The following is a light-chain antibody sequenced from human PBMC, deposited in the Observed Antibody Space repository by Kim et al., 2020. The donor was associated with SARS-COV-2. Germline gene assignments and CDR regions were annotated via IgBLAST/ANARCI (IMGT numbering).Light chain of an antibody. J-gene: IGLJ3*02. CDR3: NSYTGSNTWV. CDR2: DVT. V-gene: IGLV2-18*02. Sequence: GQSVTISDTGTGNDVGDYNLVSWYQQSPGTAPKLMIYDVTNRPSGVPDRFSGSKSGNTASLTISGLQAEDEADYYCNSYTGSNTWVFGGGTQLTVL. CDR1: GNDVGDYNL.